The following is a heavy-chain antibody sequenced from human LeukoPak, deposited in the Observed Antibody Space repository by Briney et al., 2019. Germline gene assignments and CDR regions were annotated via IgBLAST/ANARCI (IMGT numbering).Heavy chain of an antibody. CDR1: GFTFSSYE. CDR2: ISSSGSTI. D-gene: IGHD6-19*01. V-gene: IGHV3-48*03. Sequence: GGSLRLSYAASGFTFSSYEMNWVRQAPGKGLEWVSYISSSGSTIYYADSVKGRFTISRDNAKNSLYLQMNSLRAEDTAVYYCALTPSIAVAGLDYWGQGTLVTVSS. J-gene: IGHJ4*02. CDR3: ALTPSIAVAGLDY.